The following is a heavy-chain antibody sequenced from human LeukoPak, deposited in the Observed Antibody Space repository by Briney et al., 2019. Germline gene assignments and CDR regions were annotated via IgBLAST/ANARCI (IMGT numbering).Heavy chain of an antibody. V-gene: IGHV4-59*01. CDR2: AHSSGHT. Sequence: SETLSLTCTVFGGSIRPNYWSWIRQPPGKGLEWIGYAHSSGHTRSSTSLKSRVTISIDMSNNHVSLRLTSVTAADTALYYCARDSYDYDSHFEDVFDSWGQGTMVPVSS. D-gene: IGHD3-22*01. CDR3: ARDSYDYDSHFEDVFDS. CDR1: GGSIRPNY. J-gene: IGHJ3*01.